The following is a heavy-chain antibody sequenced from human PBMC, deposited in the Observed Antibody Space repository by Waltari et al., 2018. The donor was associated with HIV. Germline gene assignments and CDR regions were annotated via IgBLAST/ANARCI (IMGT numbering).Heavy chain of an antibody. D-gene: IGHD5-12*01. Sequence: QVQLQESGPGLVKPSQTLSLTCTVSGGSISSGSYHWSWIRRPAGKGLEWIGRLYTSGSTDYNPSLKSRANISGDTSKNQFSLKLSSVTAADTAVYYCARAVVGGYDLGNNWFDPWGQGTLVTVSS. CDR1: GGSISSGSYH. CDR2: LYTSGST. CDR3: ARAVVGGYDLGNNWFDP. J-gene: IGHJ5*02. V-gene: IGHV4-61*02.